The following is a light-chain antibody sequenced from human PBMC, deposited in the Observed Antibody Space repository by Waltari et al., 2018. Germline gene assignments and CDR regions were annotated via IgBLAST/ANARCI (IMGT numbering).Light chain of an antibody. CDR1: SSDVGGDTY. J-gene: IGLJ1*01. CDR3: SSYRTSSTLTYV. CDR2: DVS. Sequence: QSALTQPASVSGSPGQSITISCTGTSSDVGGDTYVSWYQHHPGKAPKLMIYDVSNRPSGVSNRFSGSKSGNTASLTISGLQAEDEADYYCSSYRTSSTLTYVFGTGTKVTVL. V-gene: IGLV2-14*03.